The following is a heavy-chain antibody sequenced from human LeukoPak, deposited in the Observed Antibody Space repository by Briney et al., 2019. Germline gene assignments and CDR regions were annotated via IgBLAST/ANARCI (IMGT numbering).Heavy chain of an antibody. Sequence: PSETLSLTCAVYGGSFSGYYWSWIRQPPGKGLEWIGEINHSGSTNYNPSLKSRVTISVDTSKNQFSLKLSSVTAADTAVYYCARVPSITIFGVVITAGAFDTWGQGTMVTVSS. D-gene: IGHD3-3*01. CDR1: GGSFSGYY. CDR2: INHSGST. J-gene: IGHJ3*02. V-gene: IGHV4-34*01. CDR3: ARVPSITIFGVVITAGAFDT.